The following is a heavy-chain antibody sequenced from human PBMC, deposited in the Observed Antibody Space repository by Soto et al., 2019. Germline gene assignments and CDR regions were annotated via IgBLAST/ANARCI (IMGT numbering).Heavy chain of an antibody. J-gene: IGHJ4*02. CDR3: AREGDYYGSGSTPYFDY. CDR1: GFTFSSYS. CDR2: ISSSSSYI. Sequence: EVQLVESGGGLVKPGGSLRLSCAASGFTFSSYSMNWVRQAPGKGLEWVSSISSSSSYIYYADSVKGRFTISRDNAKNSXYLQMNSLRAEDTAVYYCAREGDYYGSGSTPYFDYWGQGTLVTVSS. D-gene: IGHD3-10*01. V-gene: IGHV3-21*01.